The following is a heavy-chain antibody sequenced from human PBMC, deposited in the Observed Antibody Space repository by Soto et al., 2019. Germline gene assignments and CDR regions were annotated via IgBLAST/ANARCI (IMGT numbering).Heavy chain of an antibody. CDR1: GGSISSSSYY. CDR3: AREMPSADHQGFDY. Sequence: QLQLQESGPGLVKPSETLSLTCTVSGGSISSSSYYWGWIRQPPGKGLEWIGSIYYSGSTYYNPSLKRRVTISVDTSKNQFSRKLSSVTAAATAVYYCAREMPSADHQGFDYWGQGTLVTVSS. J-gene: IGHJ4*02. V-gene: IGHV4-39*02. D-gene: IGHD2-2*01. CDR2: IYYSGST.